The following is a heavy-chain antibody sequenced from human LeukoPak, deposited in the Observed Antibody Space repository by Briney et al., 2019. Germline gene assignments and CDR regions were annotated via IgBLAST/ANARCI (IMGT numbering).Heavy chain of an antibody. CDR1: GGSISSSTYF. CDR2: IYYSGST. D-gene: IGHD5-24*01. CDR3: ARESLAWLQSRTSWFDP. Sequence: SETLSLTCPVSGGSISSSTYFWGWIRQPPGKGLEWIGTIYYSGSTYYNPSLKSRVTISVDSSKNQFSLRLSSVTAADTAVYYCARESLAWLQSRTSWFDPWGQGTLVTVSS. V-gene: IGHV4-39*07. J-gene: IGHJ5*02.